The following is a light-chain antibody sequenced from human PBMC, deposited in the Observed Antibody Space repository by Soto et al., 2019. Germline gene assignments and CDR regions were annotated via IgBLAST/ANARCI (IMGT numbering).Light chain of an antibody. CDR3: QQYGSSPLT. Sequence: EIVLTQSPGTLSLSPGERATLSCRASQSISSNSLAWYQQRPGQPPRLLIYVASSRAPGIPDRFSGSGSGTDFTLTISRLEPEDFAVYYCQQYGSSPLTFGGGTKVDIK. CDR2: VAS. V-gene: IGKV3-20*01. J-gene: IGKJ4*01. CDR1: QSISSNS.